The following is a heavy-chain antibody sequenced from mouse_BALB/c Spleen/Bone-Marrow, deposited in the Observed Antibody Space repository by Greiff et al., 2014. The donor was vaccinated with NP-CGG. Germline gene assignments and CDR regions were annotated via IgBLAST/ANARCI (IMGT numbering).Heavy chain of an antibody. Sequence: GSELVRPGASVKLSCKASGYTFTSYWMHWVKQRPGQGLEWIGNIYPGSGSTNYYEKFKSKATLTVDTSSSTAYMQLSSLTSEDSAVYYCTPRLRYWGQGTTLTVSS. V-gene: IGHV1S22*01. CDR1: GYTFTSYW. D-gene: IGHD1-2*01. CDR2: IYPGSGST. J-gene: IGHJ2*01. CDR3: TPRLRY.